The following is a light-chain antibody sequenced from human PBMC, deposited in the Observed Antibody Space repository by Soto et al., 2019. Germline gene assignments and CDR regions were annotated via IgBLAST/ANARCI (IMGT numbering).Light chain of an antibody. CDR2: SQN. J-gene: IGLJ3*02. CDR1: TSNIGSNI. Sequence: QAVVTQPPSASGTPGQRVTISCSGSTSNIGSNIVDWYQQVPGTAPKLLIYSQNQRPSGVPDRFSASKSGTSASLAISGLQSEDDADYYCATWDDSLNAWVFGGGTKLTVL. V-gene: IGLV1-44*01. CDR3: ATWDDSLNAWV.